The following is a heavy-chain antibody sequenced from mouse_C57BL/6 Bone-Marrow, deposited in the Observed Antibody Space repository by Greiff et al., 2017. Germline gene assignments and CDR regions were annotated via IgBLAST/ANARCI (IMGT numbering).Heavy chain of an antibody. V-gene: IGHV8-8*01. CDR2: IWWDEDK. J-gene: IGHJ2*01. CDR1: GFSLSTFGMG. D-gene: IGHD1-1*01. Sequence: QVTLKVCGPGILQPSQTLSLTCSFSGFSLSTFGMGVGWIRKPPGKGLEWLAHIWWDEDKYYTPALKSRPTISQASSKNQALLQLANVDTADTAKYYCARRGGIGSSPFSCWGQGTTLTVSS. CDR3: ARRGGIGSSPFSC.